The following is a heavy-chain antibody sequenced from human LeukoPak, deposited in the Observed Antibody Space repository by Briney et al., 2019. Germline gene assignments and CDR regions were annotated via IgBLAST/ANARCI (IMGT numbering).Heavy chain of an antibody. D-gene: IGHD2-2*01. CDR2: ISPSGAST. V-gene: IGHV1-46*01. CDR1: GYTFTNYY. CDR3: ARDGPRTPGDYYMDV. J-gene: IGHJ6*03. Sequence: GASVKVSCKASGYTFTNYYMHWVRQAPGQGLEWMGMISPSGASTSYAQKFQGRVTMTRDVSTSAVYMELSRLRSDDTAVYYCARDGPRTPGDYYMDVWGKGTTVTVSS.